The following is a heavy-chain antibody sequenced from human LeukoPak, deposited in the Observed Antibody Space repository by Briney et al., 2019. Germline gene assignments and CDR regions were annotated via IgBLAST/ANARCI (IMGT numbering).Heavy chain of an antibody. CDR3: ARRAYSSGYYYFDY. CDR2: IYYSGTT. V-gene: IGHV4-61*05. Sequence: SETLSLTCTVSGGSISTSSYYWGWIRQPPGEGLEWIGYIYYSGTTNYNPSLKSRVTISVDTSKNQFSLKLTSVTAADTAVYYCARRAYSSGYYYFDYWGQGTLVTVSS. D-gene: IGHD3-22*01. J-gene: IGHJ4*02. CDR1: GGSISTSSYY.